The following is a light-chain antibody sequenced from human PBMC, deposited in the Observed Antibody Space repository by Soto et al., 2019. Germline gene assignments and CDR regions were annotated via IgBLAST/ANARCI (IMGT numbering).Light chain of an antibody. CDR1: SSNIGTSS. V-gene: IGLV1-44*01. Sequence: SVLTQPPSASGTPGQTVNISCSGSSSNIGTSSVHWYKHLPGTAPKPLIYTNDQRPSGVPDRFSGSKSGTSASLAISGLQSEDEADYCAVWDDSLNGHVFGAGTKVTVL. CDR2: TND. J-gene: IGLJ1*01. CDR3: AVWDDSLNGHV.